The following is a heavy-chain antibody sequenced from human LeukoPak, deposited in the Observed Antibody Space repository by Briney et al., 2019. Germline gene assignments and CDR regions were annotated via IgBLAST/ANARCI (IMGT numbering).Heavy chain of an antibody. CDR2: IRGSSSYI. CDR3: TRGYSSWHDY. V-gene: IGHV3-21*01. Sequence: GGSLRLSCAASGFTFSSYSMNWVRQAPGKGLEWVSPIRGSSSYIYYADSVKGRFTISRDNAKNSLYLQMNSLRVEDTAVYYCTRGYSSWHDYWGQGTLVTVSS. J-gene: IGHJ4*02. CDR1: GFTFSSYS. D-gene: IGHD6-13*01.